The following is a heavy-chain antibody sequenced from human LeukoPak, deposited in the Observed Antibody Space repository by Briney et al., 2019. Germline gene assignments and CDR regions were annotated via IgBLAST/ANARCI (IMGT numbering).Heavy chain of an antibody. V-gene: IGHV3-48*03. CDR3: EREITGTNGFDY. D-gene: IGHD1-7*01. J-gene: IGHJ4*02. Sequence: GGSLRLSCATSGCIFSCYGMNWVRQAPGKGLEWVSYIGSSGDTIYYADSVKGRFTISRYNAKNSLYLQMGNLRAEDTGVYYCEREITGTNGFDYWGQGTLVTVSS. CDR1: GCIFSCYG. CDR2: IGSSGDTI.